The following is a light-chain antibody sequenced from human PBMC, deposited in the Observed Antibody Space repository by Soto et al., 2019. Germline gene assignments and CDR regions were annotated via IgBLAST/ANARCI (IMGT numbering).Light chain of an antibody. CDR3: QQYNDWPPIT. J-gene: IGKJ5*01. Sequence: EIMMTQSPTTLSVSPGERVTLSCRASQSVSNNLAWYQQKPGQAPRLLIYYASTRATGIPPRFSGSGSGTEFTLTIRSLQSEDFALYYCQQYNDWPPITFGQGTRLEIK. V-gene: IGKV3-15*01. CDR2: YAS. CDR1: QSVSNN.